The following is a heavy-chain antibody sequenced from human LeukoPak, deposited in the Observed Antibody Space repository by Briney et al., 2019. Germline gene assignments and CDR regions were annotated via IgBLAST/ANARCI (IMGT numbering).Heavy chain of an antibody. CDR1: GGSIRSSYYY. CDR3: ARGGNCSSTSCYWFDP. CDR2: INHSGST. D-gene: IGHD2-2*01. Sequence: PSETLSLTCTVSGGSIRSSYYYWGWIRQPPGKGLEWIGEINHSGSTNYNPSLKSRVTISVDTSKNQFSLKLSSVTAADTAVYYCARGGNCSSTSCYWFDPWGQGTLVTVSS. J-gene: IGHJ5*02. V-gene: IGHV4-39*07.